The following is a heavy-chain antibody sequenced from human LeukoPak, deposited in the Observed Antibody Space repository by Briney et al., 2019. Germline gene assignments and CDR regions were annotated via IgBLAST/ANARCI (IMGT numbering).Heavy chain of an antibody. V-gene: IGHV4-34*01. CDR1: GGTFSGYY. J-gene: IGHJ4*02. D-gene: IGHD3-16*02. Sequence: PSETLSLTCAVYGGTFSGYYWNWIRQPPGEGLEWIGEINHSGTTNYNPSLKTRVTTSVDTSKNQFSLKVGSVTAGDTAVYYCARSYDYVWGSYRYTPTFDYWGQGNLVTVSS. CDR2: INHSGTT. CDR3: ARSYDYVWGSYRYTPTFDY.